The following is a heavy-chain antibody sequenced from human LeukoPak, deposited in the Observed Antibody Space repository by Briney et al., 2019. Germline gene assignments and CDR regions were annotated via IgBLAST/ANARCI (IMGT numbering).Heavy chain of an antibody. V-gene: IGHV3-33*01. CDR2: IWYDGSNK. CDR3: ARENYYDRSGYYLALNY. J-gene: IGHJ4*02. Sequence: GGSLRLSCAASGFTFSSYGMHWVRQAPGKGLEWVAVIWYDGSNKYYADSVKGRFTISRDNSKNTLYLQMNSLRAEDTAVYYCARENYYDRSGYYLALNYWGQGTLVTVSS. D-gene: IGHD3-22*01. CDR1: GFTFSSYG.